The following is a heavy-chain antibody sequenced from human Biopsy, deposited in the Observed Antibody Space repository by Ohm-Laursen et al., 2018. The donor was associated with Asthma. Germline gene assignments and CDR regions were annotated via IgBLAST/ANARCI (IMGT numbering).Heavy chain of an antibody. CDR1: GYTFINYA. CDR2: INAGNGNT. CDR3: ARGYSGSDRIVYYYSGLEV. Sequence: SVKVSCKASGYTFINYAIHWVRQAPGQRLEWMGWINAGNGNTKYSEKFQGRVTITRDTSASTAYMDLSSLSSEDTAVYYCARGYSGSDRIVYYYSGLEVWGQGTTVTVSS. V-gene: IGHV1-3*01. J-gene: IGHJ6*02. D-gene: IGHD5-12*01.